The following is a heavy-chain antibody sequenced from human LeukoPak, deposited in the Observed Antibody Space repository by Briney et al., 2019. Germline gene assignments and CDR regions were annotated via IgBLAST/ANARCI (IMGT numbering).Heavy chain of an antibody. V-gene: IGHV4-4*07. Sequence: SETLSLTCTVSDGSITIDYWSWIRQPAGKGLEWIGRLHNSGTTKYNSSLESRVTMSLDTSKNQFSLKVTSVTAADTAVYYCARDRSRTFDYWGQGILVTVSP. CDR2: LHNSGTT. CDR3: ARDRSRTFDY. D-gene: IGHD1-7*01. J-gene: IGHJ4*02. CDR1: DGSITIDY.